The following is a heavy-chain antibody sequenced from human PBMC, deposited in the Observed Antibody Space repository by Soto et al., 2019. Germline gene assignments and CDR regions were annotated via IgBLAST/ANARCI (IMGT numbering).Heavy chain of an antibody. CDR1: GYTFSDYS. V-gene: IGHV3-11*01. CDR3: ARQAARNYIDS. CDR2: IDSRGRTL. D-gene: IGHD6-6*01. Sequence: GVLRLSCVASGYTFSDYSISCIRQAPGKGLEWLAFIDSRGRTLSYADSVRGRFTISRDNAENSVYLQMDSLRADDTAVYYCARQAARNYIDSWGQGNSVTVSS. J-gene: IGHJ4*02.